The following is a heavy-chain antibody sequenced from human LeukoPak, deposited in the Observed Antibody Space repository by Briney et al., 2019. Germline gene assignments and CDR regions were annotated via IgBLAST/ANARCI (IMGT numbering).Heavy chain of an antibody. D-gene: IGHD5-12*01. Sequence: GGSLRLSCAASGFTFSNFWMTWVRQAPGKGLEWVAHINQDGSEEHYMDSVKARFTISRDNAKNSLSLQMNSLRAEDTAVYYCVRDGGVSGYDLLDYWGQGTLVTVSS. CDR2: INQDGSEE. CDR1: GFTFSNFW. J-gene: IGHJ4*02. CDR3: VRDGGVSGYDLLDY. V-gene: IGHV3-7*01.